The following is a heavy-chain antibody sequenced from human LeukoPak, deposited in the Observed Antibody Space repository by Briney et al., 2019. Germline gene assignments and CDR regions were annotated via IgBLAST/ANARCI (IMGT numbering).Heavy chain of an antibody. J-gene: IGHJ4*02. V-gene: IGHV5-51*01. CDR1: GYDFTSNW. CDR3: ARPNWARRYFDY. Sequence: GESLKISCKGSGYDFTSNWIAWVRQMPGKGLEWMGVIYPYDSEIRYSPSFQGQVTISADKSISTAYLQWSSLKASDTAMYYCARPNWARRYFDYWGQGTLVTVSS. CDR2: IYPYDSEI. D-gene: IGHD7-27*01.